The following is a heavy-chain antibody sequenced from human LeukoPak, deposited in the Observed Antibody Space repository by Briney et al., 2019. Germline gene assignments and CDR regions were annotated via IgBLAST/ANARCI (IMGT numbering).Heavy chain of an antibody. D-gene: IGHD6-19*01. CDR3: ARVYSSGSVYDN. CDR2: IYYSGST. Sequence: SQTLSLTCTVSGGSISSGGYYWRWLRQHPGKGLEWIGYIYYSGSTYYNPSLKSRVTISVDTSKNQFSLKLSSVTAADTAVYYCARVYSSGSVYDNWGQGTLVTVSS. CDR1: GGSISSGGYY. V-gene: IGHV4-31*03. J-gene: IGHJ4*02.